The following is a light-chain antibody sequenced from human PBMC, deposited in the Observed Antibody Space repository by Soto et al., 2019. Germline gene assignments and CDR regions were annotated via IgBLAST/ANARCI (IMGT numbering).Light chain of an antibody. V-gene: IGKV1-33*01. CDR3: QQVESYPST. CDR1: QNINNY. CDR2: DAS. Sequence: DIQMTQSPSSLSASVGDRVTITCQASQNINNYLNWYQQKPGRAPKLLIYDASNLEAGVPSRFRGSGSGTDFTFTISRLQPEDIATYYCQQVESYPSTFGGGTKVEIK. J-gene: IGKJ4*01.